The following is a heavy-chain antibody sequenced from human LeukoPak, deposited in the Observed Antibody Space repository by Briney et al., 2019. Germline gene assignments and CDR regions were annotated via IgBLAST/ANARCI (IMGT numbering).Heavy chain of an antibody. V-gene: IGHV4-34*01. D-gene: IGHD2-2*01. CDR3: ARGSTSCYRD. CDR1: GGSFSGYY. CDR2: INHSGST. Sequence: SETLSLTCAVYGGSFSGYYWSWIRQPPGKGLEWIGEINHSGSTNYNPSLKSRATISVDTSKNQFSLKLSSVTAADTAVYYCARGSTSCYRDWGQGTLVTVSS. J-gene: IGHJ1*01.